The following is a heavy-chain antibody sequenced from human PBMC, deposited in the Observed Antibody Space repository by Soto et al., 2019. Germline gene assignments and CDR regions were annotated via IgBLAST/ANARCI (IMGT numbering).Heavy chain of an antibody. V-gene: IGHV3-30*18. CDR2: ISYDESKK. D-gene: IGHD5-12*01. Sequence: QMQLVESGGGVVQPGRSLRLSCAASGFTFSSYGMHWVRQAPGKGLEWVALISYDESKKYYADSVKGRFTISRDNSKNPLYLQMNSLRAEDTAVYYCAKEYSGYDYCDYWGQGTLVTVSS. CDR1: GFTFSSYG. J-gene: IGHJ4*02. CDR3: AKEYSGYDYCDY.